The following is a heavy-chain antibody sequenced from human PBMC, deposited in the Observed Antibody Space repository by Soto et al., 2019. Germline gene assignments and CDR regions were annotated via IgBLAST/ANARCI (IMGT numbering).Heavy chain of an antibody. Sequence: SVKVSCKASGGTCSSYAISCVLQSRLQWRDWMGGIIPIFGTANYAQKFQGRVTITADKSTSTAYMELSSLRSEDTAVYYCARGSAAYYGSSGYYPTYYYYGMDVWGQGTTVTVSS. CDR1: GGTCSSYA. J-gene: IGHJ6*02. D-gene: IGHD3-22*01. V-gene: IGHV1-69*06. CDR2: IIPIFGTA. CDR3: ARGSAAYYGSSGYYPTYYYYGMDV.